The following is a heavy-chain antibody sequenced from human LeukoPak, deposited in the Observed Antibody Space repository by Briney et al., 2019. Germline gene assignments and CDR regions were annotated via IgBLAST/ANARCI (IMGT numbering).Heavy chain of an antibody. V-gene: IGHV3-23*01. D-gene: IGHD4-17*01. CDR1: GFTFSSYA. J-gene: IGHJ4*02. Sequence: GGSLRLSCAASGFTFSSYAMSWVRQAPGKGLDWVSAISVSGGSTYYADSVKGRFTISRDNSKNTLYLQMNSLRAEDTAVYYCAKESNPYGDYNIDYWGQGTLVTVSS. CDR2: ISVSGGST. CDR3: AKESNPYGDYNIDY.